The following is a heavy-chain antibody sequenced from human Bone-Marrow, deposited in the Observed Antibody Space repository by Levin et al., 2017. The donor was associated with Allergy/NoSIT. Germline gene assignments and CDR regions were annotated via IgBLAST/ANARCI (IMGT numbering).Heavy chain of an antibody. CDR1: GFTFSDYY. J-gene: IGHJ4*02. CDR2: ISSSSSYT. V-gene: IGHV3-11*05. D-gene: IGHD3-9*01. Sequence: GGSLRLSCAASGFTFSDYYMSWIRQAPAKGLECVSYISSSSSYTKYADSVKGRFTISRDTAKNSLYLQMNSLRAEDTAVYYCARDPEEHTLLRYFDYWGQGTLVTVSS. CDR3: ARDPEEHTLLRYFDY.